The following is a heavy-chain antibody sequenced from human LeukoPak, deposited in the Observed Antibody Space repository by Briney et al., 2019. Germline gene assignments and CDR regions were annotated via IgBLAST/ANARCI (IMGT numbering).Heavy chain of an antibody. V-gene: IGHV1-8*01. Sequence: ASVKVSCKASGYTFTSYDINWVRQATGQGLEWMGWMNPNSGNTGYAQKFQGRVTMTRNTSISTAYMELSSLRSEDTAVYYCARGGRYFDWLSLWGDAFDISGQGTMVTVSS. D-gene: IGHD3-9*01. CDR1: GYTFTSYD. J-gene: IGHJ3*02. CDR3: ARGGRYFDWLSLWGDAFDI. CDR2: MNPNSGNT.